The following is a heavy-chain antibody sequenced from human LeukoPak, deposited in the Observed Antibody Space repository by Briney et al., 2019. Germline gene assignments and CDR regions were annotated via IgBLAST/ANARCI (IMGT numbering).Heavy chain of an antibody. CDR3: AKISTQLRFLEWLNY. Sequence: GSLRLSCAASGFTLSSYAMSWVRQAPGKGLEWVSVISGSGGSTYYADSVKGRFTISRDNSKNTLYLQMNSLRAEDTAVYYCAKISTQLRFLEWLNYWGQGTLVTVSS. CDR2: ISGSGGST. CDR1: GFTLSSYA. J-gene: IGHJ4*02. V-gene: IGHV3-23*01. D-gene: IGHD3-3*01.